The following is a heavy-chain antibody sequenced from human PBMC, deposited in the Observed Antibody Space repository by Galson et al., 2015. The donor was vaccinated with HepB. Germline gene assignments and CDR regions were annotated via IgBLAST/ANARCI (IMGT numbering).Heavy chain of an antibody. V-gene: IGHV3-21*01. CDR3: ATDRVDIVAAGAFDI. D-gene: IGHD5-12*01. J-gene: IGHJ3*02. CDR2: ISISSSYI. Sequence: SLRLSCAASGFTFSSYSMNWVRQPPGKGLEWVSSISISSSYIYYADSVKGRFTISRDNAKNSLYLQMNSLRAEDTAVYYCATDRVDIVAAGAFDIWGQGTMVTVSS. CDR1: GFTFSSYS.